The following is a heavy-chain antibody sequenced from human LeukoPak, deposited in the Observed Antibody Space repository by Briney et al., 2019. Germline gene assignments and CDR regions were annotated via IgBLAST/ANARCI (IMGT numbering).Heavy chain of an antibody. Sequence: GGSLRLSCAASGFTFCDYYMSWIRQAPGKGLEWVSYISSSGSTIYYADSVKGRFTISRDNAKNSLYLQMNSLRAEDTAVYYCARDSGYDYWTFDYWGQGTLVTVSS. J-gene: IGHJ4*02. CDR3: ARDSGYDYWTFDY. CDR1: GFTFCDYY. D-gene: IGHD5-12*01. CDR2: ISSSGSTI. V-gene: IGHV3-11*01.